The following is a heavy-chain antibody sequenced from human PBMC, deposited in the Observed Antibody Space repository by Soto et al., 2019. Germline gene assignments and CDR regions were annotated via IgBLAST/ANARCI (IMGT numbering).Heavy chain of an antibody. D-gene: IGHD1-26*01. V-gene: IGHV1-69*02. CDR1: GGPFSTYT. J-gene: IGHJ4*02. CDR3: AKVRGCADAERYYFDF. CDR2: LIPILGVA. Sequence: QVQLVQSGAEVKKPGSSVKVSCNASGGPFSTYTISWVLQAPGQGLEWMGRLIPILGVATYAQKFQGRVSSTADNSTTTASMELSSLRSEDPARYYWAKVRGCADAERYYFDFWGQGTLVTVSS.